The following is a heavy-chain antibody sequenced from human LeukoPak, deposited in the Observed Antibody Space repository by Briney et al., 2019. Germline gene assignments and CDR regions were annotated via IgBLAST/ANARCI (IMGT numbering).Heavy chain of an antibody. V-gene: IGHV1-2*02. CDR3: TEMSPHHTWEQLGLDC. Sequence: ASVKVSCKASGYTFSDYYIHWVRQAPGQGLQWMGWTSPTSGATKYAQPFQGRVAMTRDTSINTAYMELSGLIPDDTAVYFCTEMSPHHTWEQLGLDCWGQGALVTVSS. CDR1: GYTFSDYY. J-gene: IGHJ4*02. CDR2: TSPTSGAT. D-gene: IGHD1-26*01.